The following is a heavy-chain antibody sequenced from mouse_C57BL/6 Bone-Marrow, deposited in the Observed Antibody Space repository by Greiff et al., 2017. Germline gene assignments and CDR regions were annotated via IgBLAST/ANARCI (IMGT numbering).Heavy chain of an antibody. CDR3: ARGELAVYGKGFAY. V-gene: IGHV1-39*01. J-gene: IGHJ3*01. CDR2: INPNYGTT. D-gene: IGHD2-1*01. Sequence: VHVKQSGPELVKPGASVKISCKASGYSFTDYNMNWVKQSNGKSLEWIGVINPNYGTTSYNQKFKGKATLAVDQSSSTAYMQLNSLTSEDSAVYDCARGELAVYGKGFAYWGQGTLVTVSA. CDR1: GYSFTDYN.